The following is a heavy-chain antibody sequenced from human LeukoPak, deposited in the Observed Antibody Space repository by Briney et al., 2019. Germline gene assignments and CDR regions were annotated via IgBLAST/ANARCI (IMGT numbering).Heavy chain of an antibody. D-gene: IGHD6-19*01. Sequence: GGSLRLSCAASGFTFTGCRMTWVRQAPGKGLEWVSGISGSGGRTYYADSVEGRFTISRDNAKNSLYLQMNSLRAEDTAVYYCARGGYSSGWTEGFDYWGQGTLVTVSS. CDR1: GFTFTGCR. CDR2: ISGSGGRT. CDR3: ARGGYSSGWTEGFDY. J-gene: IGHJ4*02. V-gene: IGHV3-21*01.